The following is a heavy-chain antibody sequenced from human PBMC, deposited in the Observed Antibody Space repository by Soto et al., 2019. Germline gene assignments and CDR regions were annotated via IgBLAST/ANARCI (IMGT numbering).Heavy chain of an antibody. Sequence: SETLSLTCTVSGGSISSYYWSWIRQPPGKGLEWIGYIYYSGSTNYNPSLKSRVTMSVDTSKNQFSLKLSSVTAADTAVYYCARVPIAARPSRKNYYYYYYMDVWGKGTTVTVSS. CDR2: IYYSGST. V-gene: IGHV4-59*01. D-gene: IGHD6-6*01. J-gene: IGHJ6*03. CDR3: ARVPIAARPSRKNYYYYYYMDV. CDR1: GGSISSYY.